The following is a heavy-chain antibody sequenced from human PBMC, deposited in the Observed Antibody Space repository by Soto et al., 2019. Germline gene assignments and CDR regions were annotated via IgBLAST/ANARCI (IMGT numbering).Heavy chain of an antibody. CDR3: ARVIAADYYGMDV. D-gene: IGHD6-13*01. J-gene: IGHJ6*02. Sequence: QVQLVESGGGVVQPGRSLRLSCAASGFTFSSYAMHWVRQAPGKGLEWVAVISYDGSNKYDADSVKGRFTISRDNSKNSLYLQMNSLRAEDTAVYYCARVIAADYYGMDVWGQGTTVTVSS. CDR1: GFTFSSYA. V-gene: IGHV3-30-3*01. CDR2: ISYDGSNK.